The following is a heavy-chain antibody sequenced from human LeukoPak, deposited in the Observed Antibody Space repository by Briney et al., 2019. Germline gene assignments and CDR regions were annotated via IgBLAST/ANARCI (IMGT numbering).Heavy chain of an antibody. V-gene: IGHV4-30-2*01. CDR2: IYHSEST. Sequence: SETPSLTCAVSGGSISSGGYSWSWIRQPPGKGLEWIGYIYHSESTNYNPSLKSRVTISVDTSKNQFSLKLSSVTAADTAVYYCARGLVAAPDNWFDPWGQGTLVTVSS. D-gene: IGHD6-6*01. J-gene: IGHJ5*02. CDR3: ARGLVAAPDNWFDP. CDR1: GGSISSGGYS.